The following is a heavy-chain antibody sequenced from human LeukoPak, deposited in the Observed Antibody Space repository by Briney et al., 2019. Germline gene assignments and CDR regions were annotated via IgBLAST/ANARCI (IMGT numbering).Heavy chain of an antibody. J-gene: IGHJ3*02. V-gene: IGHV3-23*01. D-gene: IGHD2-15*01. Sequence: GGSLRLSCAVSGFTFSRYAMSWVRQAPGKGLEWVSGISGSGGSIYYADSVKGRFTISRDNAKNSLYLQMNSLRAEDTAVYYCAREWDIVVVVAATKAENAFDIWGQGTMVTVSS. CDR1: GFTFSRYA. CDR3: AREWDIVVVVAATKAENAFDI. CDR2: ISGSGGSI.